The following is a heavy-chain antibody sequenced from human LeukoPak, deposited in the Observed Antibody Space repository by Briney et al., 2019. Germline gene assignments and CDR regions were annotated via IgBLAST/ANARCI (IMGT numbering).Heavy chain of an antibody. D-gene: IGHD2-2*01. CDR2: IRQGGSEK. Sequence: GGSLRLSCAASGFTFSNYWMSWVRQAPGEGLEWVANIRQGGSEKYYVDSVKGRFTISRDNAKNSLYLQMNSLRAEDTALYYCARDTSSTSYDYWGQGTLVTVSS. CDR3: ARDTSSTSYDY. V-gene: IGHV3-7*01. J-gene: IGHJ4*02. CDR1: GFTFSNYW.